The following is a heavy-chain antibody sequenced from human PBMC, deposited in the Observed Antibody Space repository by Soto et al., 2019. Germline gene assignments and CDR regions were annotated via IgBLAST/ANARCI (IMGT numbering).Heavy chain of an antibody. J-gene: IGHJ5*02. D-gene: IGHD3-10*01. V-gene: IGHV1-3*01. CDR1: GYTFTNYP. Sequence: QVQLVQSGAEVKNPGASVKVSCKASGYTFTNYPIQWVRQAPGQRLEWMGWINGGNDDSKYSQRFQGRVTITRDTSASTVYMELSSLRSEDTAVYYCARRGKPYIPGSYSGNWFDPWGQGTLVTVSS. CDR2: INGGNDDS. CDR3: ARRGKPYIPGSYSGNWFDP.